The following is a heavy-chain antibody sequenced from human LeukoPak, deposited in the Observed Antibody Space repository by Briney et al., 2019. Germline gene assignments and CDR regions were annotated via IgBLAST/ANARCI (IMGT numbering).Heavy chain of an antibody. CDR1: AYTVTSYD. CDR2: MNPNSGNT. Sequence: ASVKVSCKASAYTVTSYDIGWVRLATGQGLEWMGWMNPNSGNTGYAQKFQGRVTITRNTSITTAYMELGSLRSEDTAEYYCARDPSNVVVPAAIDYWGQGTLVTVSS. V-gene: IGHV1-8*01. CDR3: ARDPSNVVVPAAIDY. J-gene: IGHJ4*02. D-gene: IGHD2-2*01.